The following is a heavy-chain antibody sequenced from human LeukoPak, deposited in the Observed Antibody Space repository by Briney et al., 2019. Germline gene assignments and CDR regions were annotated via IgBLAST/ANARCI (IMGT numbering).Heavy chain of an antibody. D-gene: IGHD5-24*01. CDR1: GGSISSYY. J-gene: IGHJ6*03. CDR3: ARDRSSRDGYNGNYYYYYMDV. CDR2: IYYSGST. Sequence: SETLSLACTVSGGSISSYYWSWIRQPPGKGLEWIGYIYYSGSTNYNPSLKSRVTISVDASKNQFSLKLSSVPAADTAVYYCARDRSSRDGYNGNYYYYYMDVWGKGTTVTVSS. V-gene: IGHV4-59*01.